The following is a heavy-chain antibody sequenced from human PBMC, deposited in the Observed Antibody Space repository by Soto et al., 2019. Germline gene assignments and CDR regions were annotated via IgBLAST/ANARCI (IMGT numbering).Heavy chain of an antibody. J-gene: IGHJ4*02. Sequence: GGSLRLSCAASGFTFSGSAMHWVRQAPGKGLEWVAIMPYDGNNQYYADSVKGRFTISRDNFKNTLYLQMNSLRTEDTALYYCAKALGELSPESFDYWGQGILVTSPQ. CDR1: GFTFSGSA. CDR3: AKALGELSPESFDY. D-gene: IGHD3-16*02. V-gene: IGHV3-30*04. CDR2: MPYDGNNQ.